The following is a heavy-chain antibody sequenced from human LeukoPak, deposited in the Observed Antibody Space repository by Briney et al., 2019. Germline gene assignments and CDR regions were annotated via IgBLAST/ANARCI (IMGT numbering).Heavy chain of an antibody. CDR2: ISYDGSNK. V-gene: IGHV3-30*14. CDR1: GFTFSSYA. Sequence: GGSLRLSCAASGFTFSSYAMHWVRQAPGKGLEWVAVISYDGSNKYYADSVKGRFTISRDNSKNTLYLQMNSLRAEDTAVYYCARDLYSSSWYYFDYWGQGTLVTVSS. CDR3: ARDLYSSSWYYFDY. J-gene: IGHJ4*02. D-gene: IGHD6-13*01.